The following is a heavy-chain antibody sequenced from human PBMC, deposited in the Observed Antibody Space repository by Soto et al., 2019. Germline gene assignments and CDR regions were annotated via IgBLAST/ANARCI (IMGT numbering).Heavy chain of an antibody. CDR2: IYYSGST. CDR3: ARDRSTMVRGAPADSVGCYGMDV. J-gene: IGHJ6*02. D-gene: IGHD3-10*01. Sequence: SETLSLTCTVSGGSISSGGYYWSWIRQHPGKGLEWIGYIYYSGSTYYNPSLKSRVTISVDTSKNQFSLKLSSVTAADTAVYYCARDRSTMVRGAPADSVGCYGMDVWGQGTTVTVSS. CDR1: GGSISSGGYY. V-gene: IGHV4-31*03.